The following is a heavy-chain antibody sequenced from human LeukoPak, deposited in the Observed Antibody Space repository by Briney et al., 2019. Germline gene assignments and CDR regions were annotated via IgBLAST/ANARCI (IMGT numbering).Heavy chain of an antibody. J-gene: IGHJ4*02. CDR1: GGTFSSDA. D-gene: IGHD2-2*01. CDR2: IIPIFGTA. CDR3: ARDWKSLVVGDY. Sequence: SLKVSCKASGGTFSSDAISWVRHTPGQGLEWMGGIIPIFGTANYAQKFQGRVTITADKSTSTAYMELSSLRSEDTAVYYCARDWKSLVVGDYWGQGTLVTVSS. V-gene: IGHV1-69*06.